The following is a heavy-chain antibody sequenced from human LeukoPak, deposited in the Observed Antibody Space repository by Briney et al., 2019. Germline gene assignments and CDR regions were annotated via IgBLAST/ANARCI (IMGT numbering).Heavy chain of an antibody. V-gene: IGHV3-23*01. D-gene: IGHD6-19*01. CDR2: ISSRGDST. CDR3: AKGSGSGWYGWFAP. Sequence: GGSLILSCAASGFTFSNYAMSWVRQVPGRGLEWVSTISSRGDSTYVADSVKGRFTISRDNSKNTFYLQMNSLRAEDTAVYYCAKGSGSGWYGWFAPWGQGTLVTVSS. J-gene: IGHJ5*02. CDR1: GFTFSNYA.